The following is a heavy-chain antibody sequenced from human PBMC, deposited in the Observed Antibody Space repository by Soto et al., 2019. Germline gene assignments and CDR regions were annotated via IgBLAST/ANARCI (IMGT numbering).Heavy chain of an antibody. J-gene: IGHJ4*02. CDR1: GFTFSSYS. Sequence: EVQLVESGGGLVQPGGSLRLSCAASGFTFSSYSMNWVRQAPGKGLEWVSYISSSSSTIYYADSVKGRFTISRDNAKNSLYLQMNSLRDEDTAVYYCARGYDYGAYELGGYWGQGTLVTVSS. D-gene: IGHD4-17*01. CDR2: ISSSSSTI. V-gene: IGHV3-48*02. CDR3: ARGYDYGAYELGGY.